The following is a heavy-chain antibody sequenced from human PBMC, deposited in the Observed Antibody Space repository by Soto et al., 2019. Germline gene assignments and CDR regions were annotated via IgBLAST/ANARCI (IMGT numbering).Heavy chain of an antibody. CDR2: IRPGGRYT. CDR3: SRGGGGGAFDP. V-gene: IGHV3-11*05. Sequence: QVQLVESGGGLVKSGGSLRLSCATSGFTFSDHNMSWIRQAPGKGLEFISYIRPGGRYTNYGDSVKGRFTISRDNAKNSLFLQVNTLRDEDTAVYYCSRGGGGGAFDPCGQGTSVTVSS. CDR1: GFTFSDHN. D-gene: IGHD2-21*01. J-gene: IGHJ5*02.